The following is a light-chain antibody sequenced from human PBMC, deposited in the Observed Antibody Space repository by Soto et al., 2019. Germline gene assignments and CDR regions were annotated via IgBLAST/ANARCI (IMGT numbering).Light chain of an antibody. V-gene: IGLV2-23*01. Sequence: QAVVTQPASVSGSPGQSITISCTGTSSDIGTYNPVSWHQQHPGKAPKLIIYEGNKRPSGVSYRFSGSKSGNTASLTISGLQAEDEADYYCCSYAGNSAYVFGTGTKVTVL. J-gene: IGLJ1*01. CDR2: EGN. CDR1: SSDIGTYNP. CDR3: CSYAGNSAYV.